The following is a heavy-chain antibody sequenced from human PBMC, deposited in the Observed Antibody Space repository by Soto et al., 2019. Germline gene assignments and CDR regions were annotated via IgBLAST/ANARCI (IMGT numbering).Heavy chain of an antibody. J-gene: IGHJ4*02. CDR2: IYHSGST. CDR1: GGSISSGGYS. Sequence: SSETLSLTCAVSGGSISSGGYSWSWIRQPPGKGLEWIGYIYHSGSTYYNPSLKSRVTISVDRSKNQFSLKLSSVTAADTAVYYCARAADYYFDYWGQGTLVTVSS. V-gene: IGHV4-30-2*01. CDR3: ARAADYYFDY.